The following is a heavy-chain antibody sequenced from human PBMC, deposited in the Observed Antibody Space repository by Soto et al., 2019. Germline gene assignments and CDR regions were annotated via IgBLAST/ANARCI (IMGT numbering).Heavy chain of an antibody. CDR2: IIPILGIA. J-gene: IGHJ6*02. D-gene: IGHD5-18*01. V-gene: IGHV1-69*08. CDR3: ARDSGSSYASRYYGMDV. CDR1: GVTFSSYT. Sequence: QVQLVQSGAEVKKPGSSVKVSCKASGVTFSSYTISWVRQAPGQGLEWMGRIIPILGIANYAQKFQGRVTITADKSTSTAYMELSSLRSEDTAVYYCARDSGSSYASRYYGMDVWGQGTTVTVSS.